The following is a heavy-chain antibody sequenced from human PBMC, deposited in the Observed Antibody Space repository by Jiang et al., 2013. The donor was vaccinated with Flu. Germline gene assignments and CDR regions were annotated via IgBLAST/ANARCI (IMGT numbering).Heavy chain of an antibody. CDR1: GFIFSSYS. CDR3: ARDQIPVAADDY. Sequence: VQLVESGGGLVKPGGSLRLSCAASGFIFSSYSMNWVRQAPGKGLEWVSSITSSSTYIYYADSVKGRFTISRDNAKNSLYLQMNSLRAEDTAVYYCARDQIPVAADDYWGQGTLVTVSS. J-gene: IGHJ4*02. V-gene: IGHV3-21*01. CDR2: ITSSSTYI. D-gene: IGHD6-19*01.